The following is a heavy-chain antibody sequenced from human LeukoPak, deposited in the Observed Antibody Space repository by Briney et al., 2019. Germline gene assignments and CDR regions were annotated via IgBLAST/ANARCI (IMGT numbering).Heavy chain of an antibody. CDR2: IYTDGKT. CDR3: AREGRRDGYKNDY. J-gene: IGHJ4*02. D-gene: IGHD5-24*01. Sequence: PGGSLRLSCTVSGFNVTRNYMTWVRQAPGKGLEWVSVIYTDGKTYYAESVKGRFSISRDNTKNTLYLQMKSLRAEDTAVYYCAREGRRDGYKNDYWGQGTLVTVSS. CDR1: GFNVTRNY. V-gene: IGHV3-66*01.